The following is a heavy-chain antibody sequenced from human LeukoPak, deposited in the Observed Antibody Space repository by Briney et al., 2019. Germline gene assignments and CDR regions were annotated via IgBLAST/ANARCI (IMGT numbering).Heavy chain of an antibody. CDR2: IFYTGSS. D-gene: IGHD5-24*01. Sequence: SETLSLTCTVSGGSISGSNYYWGWIRQPPGKGLEWIGSIFYTGSSYYNPSLKSRVTLSVDTSKDQFSLKLSSVTAANTAVYYCARDGYNTPGYWGQGTLVTVSS. CDR1: GGSISGSNYY. J-gene: IGHJ4*02. V-gene: IGHV4-39*07. CDR3: ARDGYNTPGY.